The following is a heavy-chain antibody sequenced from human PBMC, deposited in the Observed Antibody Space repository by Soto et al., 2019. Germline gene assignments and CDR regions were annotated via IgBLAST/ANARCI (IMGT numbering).Heavy chain of an antibody. J-gene: IGHJ5*02. CDR1: GASIGSSGYF. D-gene: IGHD3-16*01. CDR2: ISYSGSK. V-gene: IGHV4-39*01. Sequence: PSETLSLTCTVSGASIGSSGYFWAWIRQAPGKGLEWFRTISYSGSKYYNPSLRNRITISADSSKTQFSLTLSSVTTADTAVYFCARHQGEGWFDPWGQGTLVTVSS. CDR3: ARHQGEGWFDP.